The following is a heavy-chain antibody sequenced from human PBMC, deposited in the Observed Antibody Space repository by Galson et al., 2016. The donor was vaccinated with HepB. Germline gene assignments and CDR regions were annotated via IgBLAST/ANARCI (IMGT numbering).Heavy chain of an antibody. Sequence: ETLSLTCTVSGGSMSTNHHWAWIRQPPGKGLDWIGSIYDSGSTHSTPSLKGRVTISVDTSKRQFSLKLSSVTAADTAVYFCARHIGVPTTRGFDSWGPGTLVTVSS. V-gene: IGHV4-39*01. CDR2: IYDSGST. D-gene: IGHD1-26*01. J-gene: IGHJ5*01. CDR1: GGSMSTNHH. CDR3: ARHIGVPTTRGFDS.